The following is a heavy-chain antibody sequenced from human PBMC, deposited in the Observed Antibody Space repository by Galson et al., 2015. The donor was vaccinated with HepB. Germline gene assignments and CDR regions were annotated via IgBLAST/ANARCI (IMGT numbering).Heavy chain of an antibody. CDR3: ARLGTAMVTVDY. V-gene: IGHV4-39*01. D-gene: IGHD5-18*01. CDR1: GGSIRSSSYY. CDR2: IYYSGST. J-gene: IGHJ4*02. Sequence: LSLTCTVSGGSIRSSSYYWGWIRQPPGKGLEWIGSIYYSGSTYYNPSLKSRVTISVDTSKNQFSLKLSSVTAADTAVYYCARLGTAMVTVDYWGQGTLVTVSS.